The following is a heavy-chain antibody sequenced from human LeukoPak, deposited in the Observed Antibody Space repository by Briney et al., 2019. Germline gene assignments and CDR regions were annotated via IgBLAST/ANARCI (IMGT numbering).Heavy chain of an antibody. CDR3: ARWSRDGYAWGIFDP. V-gene: IGHV4-61*01. D-gene: IGHD5-24*01. J-gene: IGHJ5*02. Sequence: PSETLSLTCTVSGGSISSGSYYWSWIRQPPGKGLEWIGYIYYSGSTNYNPSLKSRVTISVDTSKNQFSLKLSSVTAADTAVYYCARWSRDGYAWGIFDPWGQGTLVTVSS. CDR2: IYYSGST. CDR1: GGSISSGSYY.